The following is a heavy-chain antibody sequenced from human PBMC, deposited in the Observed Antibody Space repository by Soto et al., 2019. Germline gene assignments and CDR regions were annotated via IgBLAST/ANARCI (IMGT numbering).Heavy chain of an antibody. CDR1: GGSISSGGYS. Sequence: PSETLSLTCAVSGGSISSGGYSWSWIRQPPGKGLEWIGYIYHSGSTYYNPSLKSRVTISVDRSKNQFSLKLSSVTAADTAVYYCASGSVVTRDLDYWGQGTLVTVSS. D-gene: IGHD2-21*02. CDR3: ASGSVVTRDLDY. J-gene: IGHJ4*02. CDR2: IYHSGST. V-gene: IGHV4-30-2*01.